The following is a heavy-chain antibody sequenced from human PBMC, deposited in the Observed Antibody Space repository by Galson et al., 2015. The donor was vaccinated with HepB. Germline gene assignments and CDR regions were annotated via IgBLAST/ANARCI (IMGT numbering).Heavy chain of an antibody. Sequence: SLRLSCAASGFTVSSNYMSWVRQAPGKGLEWVSVIYSGGSTYYADSVKGRFTISRDNSKNTLYLQMNSLRAEDTAVYYCARGDRYSYYQDWGQGTLVTVSS. J-gene: IGHJ4*02. V-gene: IGHV3-53*01. D-gene: IGHD5-18*01. CDR2: IYSGGST. CDR1: GFTVSSNY. CDR3: ARGDRYSYYQD.